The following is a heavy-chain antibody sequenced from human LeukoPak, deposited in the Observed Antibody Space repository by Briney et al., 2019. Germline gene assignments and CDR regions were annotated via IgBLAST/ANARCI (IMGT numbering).Heavy chain of an antibody. CDR3: ARVGYSGYDWKGGYYYYYGMDV. Sequence: PGGSLRLSCAASGFTFSSYEMNWVRQAPGKGLEWVSYISSSGSTIYYADSVKGRFTISRDNAKNSLYLQMNSLRAEDTAVYYCARVGYSGYDWKGGYYYYYGMDVWGQGTTVTVSS. V-gene: IGHV3-48*03. D-gene: IGHD5-12*01. J-gene: IGHJ6*02. CDR2: ISSSGSTI. CDR1: GFTFSSYE.